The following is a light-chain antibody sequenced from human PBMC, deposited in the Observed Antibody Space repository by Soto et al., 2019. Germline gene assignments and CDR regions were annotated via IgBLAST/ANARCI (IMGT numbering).Light chain of an antibody. CDR1: SSDVGGYNY. V-gene: IGLV2-11*01. CDR2: DVT. Sequence: QSVLTQPRSVSGSPGQSVTISCTGTSSDVGGYNYVSWYQQHPGKAPKLMIYDVTKRPSGVPDRLSGSKSGNTASLTISGLQAEDEADYYCCSYAGSYTFLFGGGTKLTVL. CDR3: CSYAGSYTFL. J-gene: IGLJ2*01.